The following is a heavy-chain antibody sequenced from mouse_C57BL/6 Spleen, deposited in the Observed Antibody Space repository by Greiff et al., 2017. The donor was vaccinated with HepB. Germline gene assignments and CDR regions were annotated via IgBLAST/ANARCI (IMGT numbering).Heavy chain of an antibody. CDR2: ISSGGSYT. Sequence: EVKLMESGGELVKPGGSLKLSCAASGFTFSSYGMSWVRPTPDKRLEWVATISSGGSYTYYPDSVKGRFTISRDNAKNTLYLQMSSLKSEDTAMYYCARKQDSSGSWFAYWGQGTLVTVSA. CDR3: ARKQDSSGSWFAY. J-gene: IGHJ3*01. V-gene: IGHV5-6*01. CDR1: GFTFSSYG. D-gene: IGHD3-2*02.